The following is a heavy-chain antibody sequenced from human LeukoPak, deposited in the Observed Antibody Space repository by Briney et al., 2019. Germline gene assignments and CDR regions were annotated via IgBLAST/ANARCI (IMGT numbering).Heavy chain of an antibody. D-gene: IGHD3-22*01. CDR2: ISSSGDAT. Sequence: PGGSLRLSCAGSGFTFSNYAMTWVRQAPGKGLEWVSTISSSGDATYSADSVKGRFTISRDNSKNTLYLQMNSLRAEDTAVYYCAKDLEIYDSSGSFDYWGQGTLVTVSS. CDR3: AKDLEIYDSSGSFDY. J-gene: IGHJ4*02. V-gene: IGHV3-23*01. CDR1: GFTFSNYA.